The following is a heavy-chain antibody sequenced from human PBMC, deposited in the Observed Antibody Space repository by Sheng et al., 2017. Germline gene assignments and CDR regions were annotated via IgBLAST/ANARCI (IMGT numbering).Heavy chain of an antibody. V-gene: IGHV4-4*07. CDR3: ARGDYANWYFDL. D-gene: IGHD4-17*01. CDR1: GDSISSSY. Sequence: QVHLQESGPGLVKPSETLTLTCTVSGDSISSSYWGWIRQPAGEGLEWIGRIYNSGSTKYNPSLKSRVSVSVDTSKNQLSLKLTSATAADTAVYYCARGDYANWYFDLWGRGTLVTVSS. J-gene: IGHJ2*01. CDR2: IYNSGST.